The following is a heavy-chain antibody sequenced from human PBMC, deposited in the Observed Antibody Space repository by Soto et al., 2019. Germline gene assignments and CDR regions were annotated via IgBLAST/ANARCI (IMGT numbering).Heavy chain of an antibody. CDR2: IHPGDSDT. D-gene: IGHD6-13*01. CDR1: GYSFPSYC. Sequence: PGESLKSSCQSSGYSFPSYCIAWVRQIPGKGLEWMGIIHPGDSDTRYSPFFQGQVTISADKSISTAYLQWSSLKASDTAMYYCARHNRYSSTWFEGWFDPWGQGTLVTVSS. V-gene: IGHV5-51*01. CDR3: ARHNRYSSTWFEGWFDP. J-gene: IGHJ5*02.